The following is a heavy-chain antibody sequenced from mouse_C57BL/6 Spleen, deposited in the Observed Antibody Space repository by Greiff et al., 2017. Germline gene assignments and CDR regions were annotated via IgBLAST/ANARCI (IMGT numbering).Heavy chain of an antibody. V-gene: IGHV12-3*01. CDR1: GFPITSGYY. J-gene: IGHJ4*01. CDR3: AGGAYYSNYVGAMDY. Sequence: QVQLKESGPGLVKPSQSLFLTCSITGFPITSGYYWIWIRQSPGKPLEWMGYITHSGETFYNPSLQSPISITRETSKNQFFLQLNSVTTEDTAMYYCAGGAYYSNYVGAMDYWGQGTSVTVSS. D-gene: IGHD2-5*01. CDR2: ITHSGET.